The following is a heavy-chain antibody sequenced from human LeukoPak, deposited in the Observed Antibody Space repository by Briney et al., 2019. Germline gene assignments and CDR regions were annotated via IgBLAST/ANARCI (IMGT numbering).Heavy chain of an antibody. J-gene: IGHJ4*02. Sequence: SETLSLTCTVSGGSISSSSYYWGWIRQPPGKGLEWIGSIYYSGSTYYNPSLKSRVTISVDTSKNQFSLKLSSVTAADTAVYYCARDRYDYVWGSYRPFDYWGQGTLVTVSS. V-gene: IGHV4-39*07. D-gene: IGHD3-16*02. CDR2: IYYSGST. CDR3: ARDRYDYVWGSYRPFDY. CDR1: GGSISSSSYY.